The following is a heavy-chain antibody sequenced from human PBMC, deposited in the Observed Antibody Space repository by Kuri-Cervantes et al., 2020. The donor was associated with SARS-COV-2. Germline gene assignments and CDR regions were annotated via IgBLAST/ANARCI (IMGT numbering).Heavy chain of an antibody. Sequence: GGSLRLSCAASGFTFSSYAMSWVRQAPGKGLEWVSAISGSGGSTYYADSVKGRFTISRDNSKNTLYLQMNGLRAEDTAVYYCAKCSDIAAAGQTDYWGQGTLVTVSS. D-gene: IGHD6-13*01. CDR3: AKCSDIAAAGQTDY. CDR1: GFTFSSYA. J-gene: IGHJ4*02. V-gene: IGHV3-23*01. CDR2: ISGSGGST.